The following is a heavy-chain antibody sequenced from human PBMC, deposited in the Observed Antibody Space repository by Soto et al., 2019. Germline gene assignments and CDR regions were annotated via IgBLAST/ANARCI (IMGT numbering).Heavy chain of an antibody. Sequence: QVQLVQSGAEVKKPGSSVKVSCKASVGTFSSYAISWVRQAPGQGLEWMGGIIPIFGTANYAQKFQGRVTITADESTSTAYMELSSLRSEDTAVYYCAREAGQQLVPSYHYYYGMDVWGQGTTVTVSS. D-gene: IGHD6-13*01. CDR1: VGTFSSYA. V-gene: IGHV1-69*12. J-gene: IGHJ6*02. CDR3: AREAGQQLVPSYHYYYGMDV. CDR2: IIPIFGTA.